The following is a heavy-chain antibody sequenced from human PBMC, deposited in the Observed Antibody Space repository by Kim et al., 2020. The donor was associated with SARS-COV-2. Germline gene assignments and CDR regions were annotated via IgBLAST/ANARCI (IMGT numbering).Heavy chain of an antibody. V-gene: IGHV4-59*01. Sequence: SETLSLTCTVSGGSMNDYYWSWIRQPPGKGLEWIGYINYSGSTNYNPSLKGRVTISVDTSNNQFSLKLSSVTAADTAVYFYARCRTMTTPYDAFDIWGQGTRVTVSS. CDR3: ARCRTMTTPYDAFDI. D-gene: IGHD4-17*01. J-gene: IGHJ3*02. CDR1: GGSMNDYY. CDR2: INYSGST.